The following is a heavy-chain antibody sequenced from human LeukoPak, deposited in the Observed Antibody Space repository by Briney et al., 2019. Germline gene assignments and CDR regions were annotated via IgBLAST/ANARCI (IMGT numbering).Heavy chain of an antibody. CDR2: ISSSSSYI. CDR3: ARELDYGGAFDY. J-gene: IGHJ4*02. V-gene: IGHV3-21*01. D-gene: IGHD4-23*01. CDR1: GFTFSSYS. Sequence: GGSLRLSCAASGFTFSSYSMNWVRQAPGKGLEWVSSISSSSSYIYYADSVKGRFTISRDNAKNSLYLQMNSLRAEDTAVYYCARELDYGGAFDYWGQGTLVTVSS.